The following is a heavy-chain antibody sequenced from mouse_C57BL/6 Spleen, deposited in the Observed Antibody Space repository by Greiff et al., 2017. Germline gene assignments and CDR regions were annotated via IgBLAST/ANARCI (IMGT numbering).Heavy chain of an antibody. CDR2: IDPSDSET. J-gene: IGHJ3*01. V-gene: IGHV1-52*01. CDR3: ARPSSGYVGFAY. Sequence: QVQLKQPGAELVRPGSSVKLSCKASGYTFTSYWMHWVKQRPIQGLEWIGNIDPSDSETHYNQKFKDKATLTVDKSSSTAYMQLSSLTSEDSAVYYCARPSSGYVGFAYWGQGTLVTVSA. D-gene: IGHD3-2*02. CDR1: GYTFTSYW.